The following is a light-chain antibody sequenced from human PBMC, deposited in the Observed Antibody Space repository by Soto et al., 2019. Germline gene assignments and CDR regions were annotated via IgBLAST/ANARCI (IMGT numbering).Light chain of an antibody. CDR1: QSVSSSY. V-gene: IGKV3-20*01. CDR2: GGS. Sequence: EIVLTQSPGTLSLSPGEGATLSCRASQSVSSSYLAWYQQKPGQAPRLLIYGGSSRATGIPDRFSGSGSGTDFTLTISRLEPADFAVYYCQQYGISPRTFGQGTKLEIK. J-gene: IGKJ2*01. CDR3: QQYGISPRT.